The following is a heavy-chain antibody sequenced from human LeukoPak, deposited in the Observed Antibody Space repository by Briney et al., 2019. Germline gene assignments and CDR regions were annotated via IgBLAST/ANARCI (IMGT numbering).Heavy chain of an antibody. CDR1: EFTFSSYD. CDR2: IDTAGNA. J-gene: IGHJ4*02. CDR3: ARAKMPGIQTAGRVNYFDS. Sequence: GGSLKLSCAASEFTFSSYDMHWVRQATGKGLEWVSTIDTAGNAWYPDSVKGRFTISRENAKNSLNLQMNSLRVGDTAVYYCARAKMPGIQTAGRVNYFDSWGQGTLVTVSS. D-gene: IGHD6-13*01. V-gene: IGHV3-13*01.